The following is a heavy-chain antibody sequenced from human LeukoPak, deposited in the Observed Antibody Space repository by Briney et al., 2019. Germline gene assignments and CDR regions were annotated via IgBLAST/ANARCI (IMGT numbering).Heavy chain of an antibody. CDR3: ARSSSGWYPRLFNWYFDL. Sequence: PSETLSLTCTVSGGSISSYYWSWIRQPPGKGLEWIGYIYYSGSTNYNPSLKSRVTISVDTSKNQFSLKLSSVTAADTAVYYCARSSSGWYPRLFNWYFDLWGRGTLVTVSS. CDR1: GGSISSYY. V-gene: IGHV4-59*01. D-gene: IGHD6-19*01. J-gene: IGHJ2*01. CDR2: IYYSGST.